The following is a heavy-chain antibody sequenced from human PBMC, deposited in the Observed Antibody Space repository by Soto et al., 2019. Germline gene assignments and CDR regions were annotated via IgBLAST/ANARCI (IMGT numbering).Heavy chain of an antibody. CDR2: IYYSGST. D-gene: IGHD3-10*01. CDR3: ARSRRLWFGEVGFDP. Sequence: QVQLQESGPGLVKPSQTLSLTCTVSGGSISSGGYYWSWIRQHPGKGLEWIGYIYYSGSTYYNPYLKSRVTISVDTSKNQFSLKLSSVTAADTAVYYCARSRRLWFGEVGFDPWGQGTLVTVSS. J-gene: IGHJ5*02. CDR1: GGSISSGGYY. V-gene: IGHV4-31*03.